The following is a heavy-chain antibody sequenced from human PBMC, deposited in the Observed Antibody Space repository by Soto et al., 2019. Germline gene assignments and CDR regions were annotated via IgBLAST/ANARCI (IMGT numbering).Heavy chain of an antibody. CDR1: GGTFSSYT. Sequence: QVQLVQSGAEVKKPGSSVKVSCKASGGTFSSYTISWVRQAPGQGLEWMGRIIPILGIANYAQKFQGRVTITADKSASTAYMELSSXRSEDTAVYYCAXDLCXSTSCYFYYYYYMDVWGKGTTVTGSS. D-gene: IGHD2-2*01. J-gene: IGHJ6*03. V-gene: IGHV1-69*02. CDR2: IIPILGIA. CDR3: AXDLCXSTSCYFYYYYYMDV.